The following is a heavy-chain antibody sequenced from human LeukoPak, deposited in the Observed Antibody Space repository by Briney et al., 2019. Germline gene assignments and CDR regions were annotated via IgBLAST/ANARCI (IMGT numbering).Heavy chain of an antibody. CDR1: GFTFSSYA. V-gene: IGHV3-23*01. CDR3: AKVILNHYFDY. CDR2: ISGSGGST. Sequence: GGSLRLSYAACGFTFSSYAMSWVRQAPGKGLEWVSAISGSGGSTYYADSVKGRFTISRDNSKNTLYPQMNSLRAEDTAVYYCAKVILNHYFDYWGQGTLVTVSS. J-gene: IGHJ4*02.